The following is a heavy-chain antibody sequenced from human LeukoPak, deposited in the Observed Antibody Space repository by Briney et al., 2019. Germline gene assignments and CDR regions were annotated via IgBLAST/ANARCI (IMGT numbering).Heavy chain of an antibody. D-gene: IGHD2-2*01. CDR2: ISWNNGSI. CDR3: AKDIGTTDIVVVPAALALDY. Sequence: PGGSLTLSCAASGFTFDDYAMHWVRQAPGKGLEWVSGISWNNGSIGYADSVKGRFTISRDNAKNSLYLQMNSLRAEDTALYYCAKDIGTTDIVVVPAALALDYWGQGTLVPVSS. V-gene: IGHV3-9*01. J-gene: IGHJ4*02. CDR1: GFTFDDYA.